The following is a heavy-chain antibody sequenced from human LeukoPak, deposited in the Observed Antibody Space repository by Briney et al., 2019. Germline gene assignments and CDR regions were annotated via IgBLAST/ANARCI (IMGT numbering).Heavy chain of an antibody. CDR3: ARVPQAYDSSGYYYQLYFDY. J-gene: IGHJ4*02. Sequence: ASVKVSFKASGYTFTSYGISWVRQAPGQGLEWMGWISAYNGNTNYAQKLQGRVTMTTDTSTSTAYMELRSLRSDDTAVYYCARVPQAYDSSGYYYQLYFDYWGQGTLVTVSS. CDR2: ISAYNGNT. D-gene: IGHD3-22*01. V-gene: IGHV1-18*01. CDR1: GYTFTSYG.